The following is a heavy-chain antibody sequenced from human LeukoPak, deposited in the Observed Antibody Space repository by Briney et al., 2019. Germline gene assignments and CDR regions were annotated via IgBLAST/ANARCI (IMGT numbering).Heavy chain of an antibody. CDR1: GYTFTNYC. D-gene: IGHD3-22*01. V-gene: IGHV1-46*01. Sequence: ASVKVSCKPSGYTFTNYCVNWVRQAPGQGLEWMGIIDPSGGSTNYAQKFQGRVTMTRDTSTRTVYMEVNSLRSEDTAVYYCARPYDSSGYAYFDYWGQGSLVTVSS. CDR2: IDPSGGST. J-gene: IGHJ4*02. CDR3: ARPYDSSGYAYFDY.